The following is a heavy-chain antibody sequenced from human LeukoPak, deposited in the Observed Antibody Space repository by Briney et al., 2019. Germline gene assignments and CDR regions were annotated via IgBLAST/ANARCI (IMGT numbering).Heavy chain of an antibody. V-gene: IGHV4-34*01. CDR1: GGSFSGDY. D-gene: IGHD3-16*01. J-gene: IGHJ5*02. CDR2: INHSGST. Sequence: SETLSLTCAVYGGSFSGDYWSWIRQPPGKGLEWVGEINHSGSTNYNPSLKSRVSISLDSSKNQFSLKLSSVTAADTAVYYCARGCYENWFDPWGQGTLVTVSS. CDR3: ARGCYENWFDP.